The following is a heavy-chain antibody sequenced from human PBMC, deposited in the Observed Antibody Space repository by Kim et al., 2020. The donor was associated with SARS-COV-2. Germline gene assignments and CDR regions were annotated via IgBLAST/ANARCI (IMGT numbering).Heavy chain of an antibody. J-gene: IGHJ4*02. Sequence: GGSLRLSCAASGFTFGDYAMHWVRQAPGKGLEWVSGISWNSGSIGYADSVKGRFTISRDNAKNSLYLQMNSLRAEDTALYHCVLWFGEPLHYFDYWGQGTLVTVSS. D-gene: IGHD3-10*01. V-gene: IGHV3-9*01. CDR3: VLWFGEPLHYFDY. CDR2: ISWNSGSI. CDR1: GFTFGDYA.